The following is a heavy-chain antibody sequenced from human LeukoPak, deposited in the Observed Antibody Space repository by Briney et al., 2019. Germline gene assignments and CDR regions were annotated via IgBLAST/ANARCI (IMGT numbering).Heavy chain of an antibody. V-gene: IGHV4-4*07. J-gene: IGHJ1*01. CDR2: IYTSGST. CDR3: ARVEITFGGVIAGGYFQH. D-gene: IGHD3-16*02. CDR1: GGSISSYY. Sequence: PSETLSLTCTVSGGSISSYYWSWIRQPAEKGLEWIGRIYTSGSTNYNPSLKSRVTMSVDTSKNQFSLKLSSVTAADTAVYYCARVEITFGGVIAGGYFQHWGQGTLVTVSS.